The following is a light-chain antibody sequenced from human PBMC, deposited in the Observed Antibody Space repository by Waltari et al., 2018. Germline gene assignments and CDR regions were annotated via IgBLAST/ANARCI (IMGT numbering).Light chain of an antibody. J-gene: IGKJ3*01. V-gene: IGKV3-11*01. CDR3: QERSDWRGLT. CDR2: DAS. CDR1: QSFNNY. Sequence: EIVLTQSPATLSLSPGERAVLSCRASQSFNNYLAWYQQKPGQAPRLLIVDASTRATGIAARFSGSGSGTDFTLTISSLEPEDSAVYYCQERSDWRGLTFGPGTKVDIK.